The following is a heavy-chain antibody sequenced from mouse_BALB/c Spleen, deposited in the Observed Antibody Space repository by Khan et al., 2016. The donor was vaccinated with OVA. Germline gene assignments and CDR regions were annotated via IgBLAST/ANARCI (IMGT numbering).Heavy chain of an antibody. CDR3: ARGGSSGPAWFAY. CDR2: IRYDGNS. Sequence: EVQLQESGPGLVKPSQSLSLTCSVTGYSITSGYFWNWIRQFPGNKLEWMGYIRYDGNSNYNPSLKNRISITRATSKNQFFLKLNSVTPEDTSTDNWARGGSSGPAWFAYWGQGTLVTVSA. CDR1: GYSITSGYF. D-gene: IGHD3-1*01. V-gene: IGHV3-6*02. J-gene: IGHJ3*01.